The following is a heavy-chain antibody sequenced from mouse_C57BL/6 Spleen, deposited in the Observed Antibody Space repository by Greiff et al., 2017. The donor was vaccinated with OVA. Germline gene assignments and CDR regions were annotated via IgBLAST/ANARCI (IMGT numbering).Heavy chain of an antibody. V-gene: IGHV1-19*01. J-gene: IGHJ2*01. Sequence: VQLQQSGPVLVKPGASVKMSCKASGYTFTDYYMNWVKQSHGKSLEWIGVINPYNGGTSYNQKFKGKATLTVDKSSSTAYMELNSLTSEDSAVYYCARSWAPFDYWGQGTTLTVSS. CDR3: ARSWAPFDY. D-gene: IGHD4-1*01. CDR2: INPYNGGT. CDR1: GYTFTDYY.